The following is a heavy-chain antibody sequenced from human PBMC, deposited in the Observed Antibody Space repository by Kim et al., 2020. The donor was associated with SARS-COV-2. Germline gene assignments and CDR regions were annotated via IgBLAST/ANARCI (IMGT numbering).Heavy chain of an antibody. CDR2: IIPIFGTA. CDR3: ARQMSVWGSTYYYYYGMDV. Sequence: SVKVSCKASGGTFSSYAISWVRQAPGQGLEWMGGIIPIFGTANYAQKFQGRVTITADESTSTAYMELRSLRSEDTAVYYCARQMSVWGSTYYYYYGMDVWGQGTTVTVSS. V-gene: IGHV1-69*01. J-gene: IGHJ6*02. D-gene: IGHD3-16*01. CDR1: GGTFSSYA.